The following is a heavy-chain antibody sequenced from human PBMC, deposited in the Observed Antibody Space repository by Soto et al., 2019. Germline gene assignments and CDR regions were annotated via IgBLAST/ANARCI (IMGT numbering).Heavy chain of an antibody. Sequence: QVQLVQSGAEVKKPGASVKVSCKASGYTFTGYYMHWVRQAPGQGLEWMGWINPNSGGTNYAQKFQGWVTMTRDTSISTAYMELSRLRSDDTAVYYCARSQNWNVGEALYYYYGMDVWGQGTTVTVSS. CDR3: ARSQNWNVGEALYYYYGMDV. J-gene: IGHJ6*02. D-gene: IGHD1-1*01. V-gene: IGHV1-2*04. CDR1: GYTFTGYY. CDR2: INPNSGGT.